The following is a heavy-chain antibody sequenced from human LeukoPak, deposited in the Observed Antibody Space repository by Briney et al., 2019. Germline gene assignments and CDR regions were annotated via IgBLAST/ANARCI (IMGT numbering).Heavy chain of an antibody. J-gene: IGHJ4*02. CDR2: IWYDGSNK. Sequence: GGSLTLSCAASGFTFSSYGMHWVRQAPGKGVEWVAVIWYDGSNKYYADSVKGRFTISRDNSKNTLYLQMKSLRAEDTAVYYCARDRVLDLIDYWGQGTLVTVSS. CDR3: ARDRVLDLIDY. V-gene: IGHV3-33*01. CDR1: GFTFSSYG.